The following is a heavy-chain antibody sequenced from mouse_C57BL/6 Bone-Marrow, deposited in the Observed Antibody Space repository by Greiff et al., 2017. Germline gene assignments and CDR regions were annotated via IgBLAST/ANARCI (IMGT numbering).Heavy chain of an antibody. D-gene: IGHD1-1*01. CDR3: AIEYYNARRGDFDV. J-gene: IGHJ1*03. V-gene: IGHV1-82*01. CDR1: GYAFSSSW. CDR2: IYPGDGDT. Sequence: VHLVESGPELVKPGASVKISCKASGYAFSSSWMNWVKQRPGKGLEWIGRIYPGDGDTNYNGKFKGKATLTADKSSSTAYMQLSSLTSEDSAVYFCAIEYYNARRGDFDVWGTGTTVTVSS.